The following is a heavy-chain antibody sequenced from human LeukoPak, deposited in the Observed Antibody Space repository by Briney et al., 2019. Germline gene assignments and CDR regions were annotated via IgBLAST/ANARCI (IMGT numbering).Heavy chain of an antibody. CDR3: ARVGQWLVRSFDAFDI. CDR2: IWYDGSNK. J-gene: IGHJ3*02. Sequence: PGGSLRLSCVVSGFTFSSYGMHWVRQAPGKGLEWVAVIWYDGSNKYYADSVKGRFTISRDNAKNSLYLQMNSLRAEDTAVYYCARVGQWLVRSFDAFDIWGQGTMVTVSS. V-gene: IGHV3-33*01. CDR1: GFTFSSYG. D-gene: IGHD6-19*01.